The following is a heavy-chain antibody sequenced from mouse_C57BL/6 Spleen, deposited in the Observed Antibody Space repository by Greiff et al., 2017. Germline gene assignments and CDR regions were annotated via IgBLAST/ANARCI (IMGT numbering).Heavy chain of an antibody. J-gene: IGHJ2*01. CDR3: TRERPTVVATDFDY. D-gene: IGHD1-1*01. V-gene: IGHV1-15*01. CDR1: GYTFTDYE. Sequence: VQLKESGAELVRPGASVTLSCKASGYTFTDYEMHWVKQTPVHGLEWIGAIDPETGGTAYNQKFKGKAILTADKSSSTAYMELRSLTSEDSAVYYCTRERPTVVATDFDYWGQGTTLTVSS. CDR2: IDPETGGT.